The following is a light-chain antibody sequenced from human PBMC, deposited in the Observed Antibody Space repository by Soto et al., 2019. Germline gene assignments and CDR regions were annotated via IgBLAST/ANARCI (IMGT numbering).Light chain of an antibody. J-gene: IGLJ3*02. CDR2: EVG. CDR3: SSYTTRAGVV. CDR1: RRDVGGYNY. Sequence: QSALTPPASVSGSTGQSITISCTGTRRDVGGYNYVSWYQQHPGKAPKLMIYEVGNRPSGVAGRFSGAKSGNTACLTIAGLQTEDGADYYCSSYTTRAGVVFGGGTEVTVL. V-gene: IGLV2-14*01.